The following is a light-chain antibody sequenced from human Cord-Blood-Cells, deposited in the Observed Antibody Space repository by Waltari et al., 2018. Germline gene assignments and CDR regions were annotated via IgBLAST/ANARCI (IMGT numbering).Light chain of an antibody. J-gene: IGLJ2*01. CDR3: CSYAGSSPRVV. CDR2: EGS. CDR1: SSDVGSYNL. V-gene: IGLV2-23*01. Sequence: QSALTQPASVSGSPGQSITISCTGTSSDVGSYNLVSWYQQHPGKAPNLMIYEGSKRPSGVSNRFSGSKSGNTASLTISGLQAEDEADYYCCSYAGSSPRVVFGGGTKLTVL.